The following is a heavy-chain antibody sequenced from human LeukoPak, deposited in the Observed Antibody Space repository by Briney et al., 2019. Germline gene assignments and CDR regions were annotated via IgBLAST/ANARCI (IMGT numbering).Heavy chain of an antibody. D-gene: IGHD6-13*01. Sequence: ASVKVSCKASGGTFNSYAISWVRQTPGQGLEWMGGIIPMPDTANYPQKFRGRLTITADIPTSTVYMELSSLRSEDTAVYYCARVARGSSWYTSCFDPWGQGTLVTVSS. CDR1: GGTFNSYA. CDR3: ARVARGSSWYTSCFDP. V-gene: IGHV1-69*10. J-gene: IGHJ5*02. CDR2: IIPMPDTA.